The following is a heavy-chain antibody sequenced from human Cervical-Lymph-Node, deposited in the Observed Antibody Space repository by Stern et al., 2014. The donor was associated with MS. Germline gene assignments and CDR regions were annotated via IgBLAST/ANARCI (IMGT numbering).Heavy chain of an antibody. V-gene: IGHV1-69*01. D-gene: IGHD2-15*01. CDR3: ATKVVVVTAAPFGAFDI. Sequence: VQLVQSGAEVKKPGSSVKVSCKASGGTFSSYAISWVRQAPGQGLEWLAGILPIFGTAKYAQKFQGRVTMPADASTLYMELTSLRSEDTAVYYCATKVVVVTAAPFGAFDIWGQGTMLTVSS. J-gene: IGHJ3*02. CDR2: ILPIFGTA. CDR1: GGTFSSYA.